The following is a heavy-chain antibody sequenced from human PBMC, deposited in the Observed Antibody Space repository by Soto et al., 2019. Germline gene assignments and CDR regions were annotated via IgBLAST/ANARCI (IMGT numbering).Heavy chain of an antibody. CDR1: GFTFSSYW. V-gene: IGHV3-7*03. CDR2: IKQDGSEK. CDR3: ARDREYSSPYYCYGMDV. D-gene: IGHD6-13*01. J-gene: IGHJ6*04. Sequence: EVQLVESGGGLVQPGGSLRLSCAASGFTFSSYWMSWVRQAPGKGLEWVANIKQDGSEKYYADSVKGRFTISRDNAKNSLYQQMNRLRDEDTAVYYCARDREYSSPYYCYGMDVWGEGTTVTASS.